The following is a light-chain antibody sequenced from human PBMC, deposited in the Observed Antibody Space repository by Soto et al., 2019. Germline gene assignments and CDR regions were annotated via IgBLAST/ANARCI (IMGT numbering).Light chain of an antibody. CDR3: HQYDTLPAYT. J-gene: IGKJ2*01. V-gene: IGKV1-33*01. CDR1: QDISKY. Sequence: DIQMTQSPSSLSASVGDRVTITCQAGQDISKYLNWYQQKPGKAPKLLIYDASNLETGVPSRFSGSGSGTDFTFTISSLQPEDIATYYCHQYDTLPAYTFGQGPELEIK. CDR2: DAS.